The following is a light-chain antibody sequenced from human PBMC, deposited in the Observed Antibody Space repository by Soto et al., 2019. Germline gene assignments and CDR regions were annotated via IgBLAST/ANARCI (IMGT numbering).Light chain of an antibody. CDR1: SSDVGSHNF. J-gene: IGLJ2*01. CDR2: EGN. CDR3: SSYAGGGVV. Sequence: QSALTQPASVSGSPGQPITISCTGTSSDVGSHNFVSWYQHHPGKAPKLMIFEGNKRPSGISNRFSGSKSGNTASLTLSGLQADDEDDYYCSSYAGGGVVFGGGTKVTVL. V-gene: IGLV2-23*01.